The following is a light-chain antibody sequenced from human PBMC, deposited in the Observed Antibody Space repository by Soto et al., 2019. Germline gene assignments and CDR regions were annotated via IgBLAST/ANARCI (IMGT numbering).Light chain of an antibody. CDR2: EVN. J-gene: IGLJ1*01. V-gene: IGLV2-8*01. Sequence: QSDLTQPPSASGSAGQSVSISCTGTSSDVGGYNYVSWYQQHPGKAPKLMIYEVNKRPSGVPDRFSGSKSGNTASLTVSGLQAEDEADYYCSSYAGSSNVFGTGTKVTV. CDR3: SSYAGSSNV. CDR1: SSDVGGYNY.